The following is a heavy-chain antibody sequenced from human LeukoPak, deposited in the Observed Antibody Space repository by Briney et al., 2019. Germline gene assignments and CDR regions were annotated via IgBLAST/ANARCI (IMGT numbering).Heavy chain of an antibody. CDR2: ISTTSANI. CDR1: GFSFSSYT. V-gene: IGHV3-48*01. Sequence: GGSLRLSCAASGFSFSSYTMHWVRQAPGKGLEWVSSISTTSANIFYADSVQSRFTISRDNAKDSLSLQMNSLRAEDTALYYCVRGLLHGGGWNGFYLSDWGQGTLVTVSS. J-gene: IGHJ4*02. CDR3: VRGLLHGGGWNGFYLSD. D-gene: IGHD3-3*01.